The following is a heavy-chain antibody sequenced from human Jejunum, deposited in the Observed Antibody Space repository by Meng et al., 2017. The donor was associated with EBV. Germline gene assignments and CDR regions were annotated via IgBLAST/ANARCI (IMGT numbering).Heavy chain of an antibody. Sequence: QVQLAQAGAEVKKPWASVKLSCKTAGYTFIDYHVHWVRQAPGQGLEWMGILNPNNGATSYAQRIRGRVTMTRDTSTSTVYMELSSLRSEDTALYYCVGEIVAPYSFDQWGQGTLVTVSS. CDR3: VGEIVAPYSFDQ. CDR2: LNPNNGAT. V-gene: IGHV1-46*01. D-gene: IGHD5-12*01. J-gene: IGHJ4*02. CDR1: GYTFIDYH.